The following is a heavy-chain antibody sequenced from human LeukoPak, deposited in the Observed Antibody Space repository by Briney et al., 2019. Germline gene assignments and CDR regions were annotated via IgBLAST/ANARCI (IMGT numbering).Heavy chain of an antibody. Sequence: PGGSLRLSCAAFGFTFSSYAMSWVRQAPGKGLEWVSAISGSGGSTYYADSVKGRFTISRDNSKNTLYLQMNSLRAEDTAVYYCAKMGGRDIVLMVYALPFDPWGQGTLVTVSS. V-gene: IGHV3-23*01. D-gene: IGHD2-8*01. J-gene: IGHJ5*02. CDR1: GFTFSSYA. CDR3: AKMGGRDIVLMVYALPFDP. CDR2: ISGSGGST.